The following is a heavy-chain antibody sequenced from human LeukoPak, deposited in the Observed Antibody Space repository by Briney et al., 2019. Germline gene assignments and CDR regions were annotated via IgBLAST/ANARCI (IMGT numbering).Heavy chain of an antibody. CDR3: ARRYYYGSGYYYVVETPFDY. CDR1: GGSISGYY. CDR2: INHSGST. J-gene: IGHJ4*02. D-gene: IGHD3-22*01. Sequence: PSETLSLTCTVSGGSISGYYWSWIRQPPGKGLEWIGEINHSGSTNYNPSLKSRVTISVDTSKNQFSLKLSPVTAADTAVYYCARRYYYGSGYYYVVETPFDYWGQGTLVTVSS. V-gene: IGHV4-34*01.